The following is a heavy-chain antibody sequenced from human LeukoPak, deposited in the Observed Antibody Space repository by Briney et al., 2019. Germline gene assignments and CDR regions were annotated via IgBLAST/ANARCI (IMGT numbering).Heavy chain of an antibody. V-gene: IGHV1-2*02. J-gene: IGHJ4*02. CDR3: ARAGHNSDSGGYDY. Sequence: GASMKVSCKASGYTFIDHYIHWVRQAPGQGLESMGWINPNIGDTNYAQQFQGRVTMTRDTSSSTAYMELSGLRSDDTAVYYCARAGHNSDSGGYDYWGQGTLVTVSS. CDR2: INPNIGDT. CDR1: GYTFIDHY. D-gene: IGHD3-22*01.